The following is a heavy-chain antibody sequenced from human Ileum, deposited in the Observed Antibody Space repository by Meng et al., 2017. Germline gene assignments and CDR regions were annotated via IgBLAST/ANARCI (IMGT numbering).Heavy chain of an antibody. J-gene: IGHJ4*02. V-gene: IGHV1-8*01. CDR3: ARRTQSTGTALGY. D-gene: IGHD1-1*01. CDR1: GFIFSSYD. CDR2: MNPNSGNT. Sequence: QVQLVQSGSEGKKPGASVTVFCKASGFIFSSYDINWVRQAPRQGLEWMGWMNPNSGNTGFAQKFQDRITMTRDTSINTAYMELSSLTSEDTAVYYCARRTQSTGTALGYWGQGTLVTVSS.